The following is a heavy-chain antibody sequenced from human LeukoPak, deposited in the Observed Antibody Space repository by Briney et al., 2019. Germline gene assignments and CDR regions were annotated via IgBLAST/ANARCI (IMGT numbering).Heavy chain of an antibody. D-gene: IGHD4-17*01. Sequence: GGSLRLSCAASGFTFSSYSMNWVRQAPGKGLEWVSAISGSGGSTYYADSVKGRFTISRDNSKNTLYLQMNSLRAEDTAVYYCATDYGDYVFGYYYGMDVWGQGTTVTVSS. J-gene: IGHJ6*02. V-gene: IGHV3-23*01. CDR2: ISGSGGST. CDR3: ATDYGDYVFGYYYGMDV. CDR1: GFTFSSYS.